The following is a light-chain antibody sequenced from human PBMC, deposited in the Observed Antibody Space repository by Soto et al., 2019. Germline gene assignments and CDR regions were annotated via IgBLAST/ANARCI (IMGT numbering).Light chain of an antibody. CDR3: QHYNSYSEA. V-gene: IGKV1-5*03. Sequence: DIQMTQSPSTLSGSVGDRVTITCRASQTISSWLAWYQQKPRKAPKLLIYKASTLKSGVPSRFRGSGSGTEFTRTISSLQPDDFATYYCQHYNSYSEAFGQGTKVHIK. J-gene: IGKJ1*01. CDR2: KAS. CDR1: QTISSW.